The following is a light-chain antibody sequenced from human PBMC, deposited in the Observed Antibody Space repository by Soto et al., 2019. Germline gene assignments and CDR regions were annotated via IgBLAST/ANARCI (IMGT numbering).Light chain of an antibody. CDR2: GDS. V-gene: IGLV3-21*02. J-gene: IGLJ2*01. Sequence: SYELTQPPSVSVAPGQTARIACGGNNIGSKSVHWYQHKPGQAPVLVVYGDSDRPSGIPERFSGSSSGNTATLTINRVEAGDEADYYIQVWDTALDHVVFGGGTTVTVL. CDR3: QVWDTALDHVV. CDR1: NIGSKS.